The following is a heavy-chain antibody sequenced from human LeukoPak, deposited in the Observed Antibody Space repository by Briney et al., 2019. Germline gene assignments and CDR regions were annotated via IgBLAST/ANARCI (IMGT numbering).Heavy chain of an antibody. CDR3: ARDLGYCSSTSCSH. Sequence: ASVKVSCKASGYTFTSYGISWVRQAPGQGLEWMGRIIPILGIANYAQKFQGRVTITADESTSTAYMELSSLRSEDTAVYYCARDLGYCSSTSCSHWGQGTLVTVSS. CDR1: GYTFTSYG. V-gene: IGHV1-69*04. D-gene: IGHD2-2*01. CDR2: IIPILGIA. J-gene: IGHJ4*02.